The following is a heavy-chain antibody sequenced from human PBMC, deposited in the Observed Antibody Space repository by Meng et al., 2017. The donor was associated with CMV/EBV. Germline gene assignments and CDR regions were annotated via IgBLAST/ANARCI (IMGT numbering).Heavy chain of an antibody. Sequence: GESLKISCAASGFTFSSYEMNWVRQAPGKGLEWVSYISSSGSTIYYADSVKGRFTISRDNAKNSLYLQMNSLRAEDTAVYYCARNYVPAAISGDAFDIWGQGTMVTVSS. CDR1: GFTFSSYE. D-gene: IGHD2-2*01. CDR3: ARNYVPAAISGDAFDI. J-gene: IGHJ3*02. CDR2: ISSSGSTI. V-gene: IGHV3-48*03.